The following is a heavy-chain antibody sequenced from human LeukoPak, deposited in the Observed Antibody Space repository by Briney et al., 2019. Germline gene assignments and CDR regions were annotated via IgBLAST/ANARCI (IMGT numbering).Heavy chain of an antibody. Sequence: GGSLRLSCAASGFTFSSYSMNWVRQAPGKGLEWVSSISSSSSYIYYADSVKGRVTISRDNAKNSLYLQMNSLRVEDTAVYYCATAPRTSPDYFDYWGQGTLVTVSS. D-gene: IGHD1-14*01. CDR1: GFTFSSYS. J-gene: IGHJ4*02. CDR2: ISSSSSYI. CDR3: ATAPRTSPDYFDY. V-gene: IGHV3-21*01.